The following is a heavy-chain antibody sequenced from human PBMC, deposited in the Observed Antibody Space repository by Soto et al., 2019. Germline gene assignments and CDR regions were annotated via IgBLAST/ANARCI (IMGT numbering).Heavy chain of an antibody. D-gene: IGHD5-12*01. CDR3: ARALVATKAPYYYYGMDV. CDR2: IDPSDSYT. J-gene: IGHJ6*02. CDR1: GYSFTSYW. V-gene: IGHV5-10-1*01. Sequence: GESLKISCKGSGYSFTSYWISWVRRMPGKGLEWMGRIDPSDSYTNYSPSFQGHVTISADKSISTAYLQWSSLKASDTAMYYCARALVATKAPYYYYGMDVWGQGTTVTVS.